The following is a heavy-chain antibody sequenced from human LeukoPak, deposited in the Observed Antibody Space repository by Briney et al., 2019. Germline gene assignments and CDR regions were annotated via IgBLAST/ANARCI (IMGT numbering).Heavy chain of an antibody. J-gene: IGHJ4*02. D-gene: IGHD2-15*01. CDR1: GFTFSSYW. Sequence: GGSLRLSCAASGFTFSSYWMSWVRQAPGKGLEWVANIKQDGSEKYYVDSVKGRFTISRDNAKNPLYLQMNSLRAEDTAVYYCARDGAATEGILDYWGQGTLVTVSS. CDR3: ARDGAATEGILDY. CDR2: IKQDGSEK. V-gene: IGHV3-7*01.